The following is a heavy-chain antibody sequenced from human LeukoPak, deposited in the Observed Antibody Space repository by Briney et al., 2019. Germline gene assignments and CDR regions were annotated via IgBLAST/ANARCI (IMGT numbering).Heavy chain of an antibody. V-gene: IGHV3-30*02. D-gene: IGHD1-26*01. CDR3: AKVYALGATSLYYYYYYMDV. Sequence: GGSLRLSCAASGFTFSSYGMHWVRQAPGKGLEWVAFIRYDGSNKYCADSVKGRFTISRDNSKSTLYLQMNSLRAEDTAVYYCAKVYALGATSLYYYYYYMDVRGKGTTVTISS. CDR2: IRYDGSNK. CDR1: GFTFSSYG. J-gene: IGHJ6*03.